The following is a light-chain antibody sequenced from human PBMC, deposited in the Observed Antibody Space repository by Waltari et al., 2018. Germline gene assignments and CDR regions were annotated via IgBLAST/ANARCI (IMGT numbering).Light chain of an antibody. CDR1: QSISKY. CDR3: QKYGTLPAT. Sequence: EIVLPQSPGTLSLSPGERATLSCRASQSISKYLAWYQQKPDQAPRLLIYDTSTRATGIPDRFSGSGSGTDFSLTSSRLEPEDFAVYYCQKYGTLPATFGQGTKVELK. V-gene: IGKV3-20*01. CDR2: DTS. J-gene: IGKJ1*01.